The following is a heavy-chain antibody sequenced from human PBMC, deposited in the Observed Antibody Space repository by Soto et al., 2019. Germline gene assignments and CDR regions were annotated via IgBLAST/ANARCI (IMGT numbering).Heavy chain of an antibody. V-gene: IGHV4-59*01. CDR2: IYYSGST. J-gene: IGHJ6*02. CDR3: ARDTVNSMDV. Sequence: SETLSLTCTVSGGSISSYYWSWIRQPPGKGLEWIGYIYYSGSTNYNPSLKSRVTISVDTSKNQFSLKLSSVTAADTAVYYCARDTVNSMDVWGQGTTVTVSS. CDR1: GGSISSYY.